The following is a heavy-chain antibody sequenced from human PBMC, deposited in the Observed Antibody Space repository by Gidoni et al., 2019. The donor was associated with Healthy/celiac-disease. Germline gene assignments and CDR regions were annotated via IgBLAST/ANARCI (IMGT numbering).Heavy chain of an antibody. CDR3: TTEMATITYYYGMDV. CDR2: IKSKTDGGTT. J-gene: IGHJ6*02. V-gene: IGHV3-15*01. Sequence: EVQLVESGGGLVKPGGSLRLSCAASGFTLSNAWMSWVRQAPGKGLEWVGRIKSKTDGGTTDYAAPVKGRFTISRDDSKNTLYLQMNSLKTEDTAVYYCTTEMATITYYYGMDVWGQGTTVTVSS. CDR1: GFTLSNAW. D-gene: IGHD5-12*01.